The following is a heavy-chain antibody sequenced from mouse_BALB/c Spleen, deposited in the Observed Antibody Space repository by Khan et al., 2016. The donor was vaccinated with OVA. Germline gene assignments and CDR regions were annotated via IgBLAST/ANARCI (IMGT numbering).Heavy chain of an antibody. V-gene: IGHV2-9*02. D-gene: IGHD1-3*01. Sequence: QVQLKESGPGLVAPSQSLSITCTVSGFSLTSYGVHWVRQPPGKGLEWRGVICAGGSTNYNSALMSRLSISKDNSKSQVFLKMNSLKTDEKARYYCGRLEDIWGQGTTLTVSS. CDR1: GFSLTSYG. J-gene: IGHJ2*01. CDR2: ICAGGST. CDR3: GRLEDI.